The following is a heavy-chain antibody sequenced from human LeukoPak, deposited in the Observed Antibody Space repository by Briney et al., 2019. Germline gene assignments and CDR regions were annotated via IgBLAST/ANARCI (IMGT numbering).Heavy chain of an antibody. CDR1: GYSFTNYW. CDR2: IYPGGSDT. V-gene: IGHV5-51*01. CDR3: ARQGRAGGYTYGYFDY. Sequence: GESLKISCKGSGYSFTNYWIGWVRQMPGKGLEWMGIIYPGGSDTRYGPSFQGQVTISADKSITTAYLQWSSLKASDTAMYYCARQGRAGGYTYGYFDYWGQGTLVTVSS. J-gene: IGHJ4*02. D-gene: IGHD5-18*01.